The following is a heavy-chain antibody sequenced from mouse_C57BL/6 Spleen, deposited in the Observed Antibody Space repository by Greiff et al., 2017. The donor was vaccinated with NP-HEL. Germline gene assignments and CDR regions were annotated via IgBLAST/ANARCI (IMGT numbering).Heavy chain of an antibody. CDR2: IDPETGGT. J-gene: IGHJ2*01. CDR3: TRFSNGLFDD. CDR1: GYTFTDYE. V-gene: IGHV1-15*01. D-gene: IGHD2-5*01. Sequence: VQLQESGAELVRPGASVTLSCKASGYTFTDYEMHWVKQTPVHGLEWIGAIDPETGGTAYNQKFKGKAILTADKSSSTAYMELRSLTSEDSAVYYCTRFSNGLFDDWGQGTTLTVSS.